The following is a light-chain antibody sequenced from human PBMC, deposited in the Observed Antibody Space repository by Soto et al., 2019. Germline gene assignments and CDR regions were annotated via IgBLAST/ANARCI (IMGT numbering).Light chain of an antibody. CDR2: KAS. V-gene: IGKV1-5*03. CDR3: QQDNSYWT. Sequence: DIQMTQSPSTLSASVGDRVTITCRASQSISSWLAWYQQKPGKAPKLLIYKASSLESGVPSRFSGSGSGTEFTLTISSLQPDEFATYYCQQDNSYWTFGQGNKVEIK. CDR1: QSISSW. J-gene: IGKJ1*01.